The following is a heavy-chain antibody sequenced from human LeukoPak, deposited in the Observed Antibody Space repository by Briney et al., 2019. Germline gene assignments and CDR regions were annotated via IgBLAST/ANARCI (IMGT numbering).Heavy chain of an antibody. D-gene: IGHD3-22*01. CDR3: AREPMLVVVRESGPAL. CDR2: IYYSGST. J-gene: IGHJ3*01. V-gene: IGHV4-30-4*08. CDR1: GGSISSGDYY. Sequence: SQTLSLTRTVSGGSISSGDYYWSWIRQPPGKGLEWIGYIYYSGSTYYNPSLKSRVTISVDTSKNQFSLKLSSVTAADTAVYYCAREPMLVVVRESGPALWGQGTMVTVSS.